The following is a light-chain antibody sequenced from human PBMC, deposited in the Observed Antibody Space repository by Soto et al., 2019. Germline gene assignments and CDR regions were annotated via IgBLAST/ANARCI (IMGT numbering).Light chain of an antibody. V-gene: IGKV1-5*01. Sequence: DIQMTQSPSTLSASVGDRVTITCRASQPITRWMSWYQQKPGKAPKRLIYDASTLEGAGPSRFSGSRSGTEFTLTISSLQPDDFATYYCQQYNSYSWTFGQGTKVDI. J-gene: IGKJ1*01. CDR1: QPITRW. CDR3: QQYNSYSWT. CDR2: DAS.